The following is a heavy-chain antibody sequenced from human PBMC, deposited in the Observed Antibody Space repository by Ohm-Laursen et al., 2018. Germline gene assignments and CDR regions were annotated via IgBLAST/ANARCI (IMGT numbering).Heavy chain of an antibody. D-gene: IGHD6-13*01. Sequence: SETLSLTYIVSGGSISSSSYYWGWIRQPPGKGLEWIGGMYYSGNTYYNPSLKSRVTIAVDTSKNQFSLKLSSVTAADTSVYYCATSNNWYYFDYWGQGTLVTVSS. J-gene: IGHJ4*02. CDR1: GGSISSSSYY. CDR2: MYYSGNT. CDR3: ATSNNWYYFDY. V-gene: IGHV4-39*01.